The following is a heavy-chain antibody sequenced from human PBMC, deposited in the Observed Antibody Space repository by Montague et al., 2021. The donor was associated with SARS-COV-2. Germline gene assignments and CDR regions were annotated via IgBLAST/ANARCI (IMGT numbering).Heavy chain of an antibody. CDR3: ARQKVGSVRIFGVVTHYRGIDP. J-gene: IGHJ5*02. V-gene: IGHV4-39*01. CDR2: IYYSGST. Sequence: SETLSLTCTVSGGSISGSSYYWGWIRQPPGKGLEWIGNIYYSGSTYYXPSLKSRVTISVDTSKNQFSLKLRSVTAADTAVYYCARQKVGSVRIFGVVTHYRGIDPWGQGTLVTVSS. CDR1: GGSISGSSYY. D-gene: IGHD3-3*01.